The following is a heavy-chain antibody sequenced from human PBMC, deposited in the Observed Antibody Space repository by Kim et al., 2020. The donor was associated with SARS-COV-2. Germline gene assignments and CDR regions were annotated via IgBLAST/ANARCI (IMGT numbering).Heavy chain of an antibody. V-gene: IGHV1-18*04. CDR1: GYTFTSYG. CDR2: ISAYNGNT. D-gene: IGHD3-22*01. CDR3: ARDILYYYDSSGYDDAFDI. J-gene: IGHJ3*02. Sequence: ASVKVSCKASGYTFTSYGISWVRQAPGQGLEWMGWISAYNGNTNYAQKLQGRVTMTTDTSTSTAYMELRSLRSDDTAVYYCARDILYYYDSSGYDDAFDIWGQGTMVTVSS.